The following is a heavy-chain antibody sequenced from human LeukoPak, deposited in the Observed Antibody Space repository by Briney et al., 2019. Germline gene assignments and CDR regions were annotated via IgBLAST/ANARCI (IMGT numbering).Heavy chain of an antibody. CDR3: ARGTRYSSGWPKGYYFDY. CDR2: AYYRSKWYN. Sequence: SQTLSLTCAISGDSVSSNSAAWNWIRQSPSRGLEWLGRAYYRSKWYNDYAVSVKSRITINPDTSKNQFSLHLNSVTPEDTAVYYCARGTRYSSGWPKGYYFDYWGQGTLVTVSS. CDR1: GDSVSSNSAA. V-gene: IGHV6-1*01. D-gene: IGHD6-19*01. J-gene: IGHJ4*02.